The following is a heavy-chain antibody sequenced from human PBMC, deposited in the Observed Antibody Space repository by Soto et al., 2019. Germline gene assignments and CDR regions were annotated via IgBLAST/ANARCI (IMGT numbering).Heavy chain of an antibody. CDR2: IYVGDSNT. D-gene: IGHD2-21*01. Sequence: PGESLKISCKGSGYSFTSYWIGWVRQMPGKGLEWMGIIYVGDSNTRYSPSFQGQVTISADKSISTAYLQWSSLKASGTAMYYCARLVNIFDFDYWGQGTLVTVSS. CDR1: GYSFTSYW. J-gene: IGHJ4*02. CDR3: ARLVNIFDFDY. V-gene: IGHV5-51*01.